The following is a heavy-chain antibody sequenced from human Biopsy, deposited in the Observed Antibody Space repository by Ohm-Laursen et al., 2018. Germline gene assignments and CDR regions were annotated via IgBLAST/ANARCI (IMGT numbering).Heavy chain of an antibody. CDR2: ISYDGSKT. Sequence: SLRLSCTASGFTFSNSGMHWVRQAPGKGLEWVAAISYDGSKTDYGDSVKGRLNISRDNSKNTLDRQMSSLRVEDTAVYFCAKDKGTFNFYYYGMDVWGQGTTVTVSS. CDR1: GFTFSNSG. J-gene: IGHJ6*02. D-gene: IGHD2/OR15-2a*01. CDR3: AKDKGTFNFYYYGMDV. V-gene: IGHV3-30*18.